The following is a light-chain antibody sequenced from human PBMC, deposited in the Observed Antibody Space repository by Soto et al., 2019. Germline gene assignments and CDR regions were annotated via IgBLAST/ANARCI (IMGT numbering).Light chain of an antibody. Sequence: EIVMTQSPATLSVSPGERANLSCRASQSVSSNLAWYQQKPGQAPRLLIYGASTRATGIPARFSGSGSGTEFTRTISSLQSEDFAVYYCQQYNNWPPYTFGQGTKLEIK. V-gene: IGKV3-15*01. CDR2: GAS. J-gene: IGKJ2*01. CDR1: QSVSSN. CDR3: QQYNNWPPYT.